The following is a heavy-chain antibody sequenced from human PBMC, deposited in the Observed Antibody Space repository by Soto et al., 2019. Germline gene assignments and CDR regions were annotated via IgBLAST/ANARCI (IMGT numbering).Heavy chain of an antibody. CDR1: GGSISSSSYY. CDR3: ARHTPAISISDH. CDR2: IYYSGST. D-gene: IGHD2-15*01. Sequence: QLQLQESGPGLVKPSETLSLTCTVSGGSISSSSYYWGWIRQPPGKGLEWIGSIYYSGSTYYNPSLKSRVTLSVDTSKHQCSLKLSSVTAADTAVYYCARHTPAISISDHWGQGTLVTVSS. V-gene: IGHV4-39*01. J-gene: IGHJ4*02.